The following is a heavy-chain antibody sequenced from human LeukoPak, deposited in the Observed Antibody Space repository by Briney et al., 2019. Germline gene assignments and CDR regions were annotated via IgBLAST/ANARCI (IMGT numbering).Heavy chain of an antibody. J-gene: IGHJ4*02. CDR1: GGSILTTNW. CDR2: VHLSGTS. CDR3: ARESGAFSPFGF. D-gene: IGHD1-26*01. Sequence: SGTLSLTCAVSGGSILTTNWWSWVRQPPGKGLEWIGEVHLSGTSNYNPSLKSRVSMSIDKSKNQLSLKLTTVTAADTAMYYCARESGAFSPFGFWGQGTLVTVSS. V-gene: IGHV4-4*02.